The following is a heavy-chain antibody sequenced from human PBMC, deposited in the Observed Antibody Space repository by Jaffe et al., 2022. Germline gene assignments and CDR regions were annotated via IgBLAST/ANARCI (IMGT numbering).Heavy chain of an antibody. D-gene: IGHD6-13*01. CDR2: IYPGDSDT. CDR3: ARHGPLSSSWYGSNPRGFYYYYYMDV. CDR1: GYSFTSYW. V-gene: IGHV5-51*01. J-gene: IGHJ6*03. Sequence: EVQLVQSGAEVKKPGESLKISCKGSGYSFTSYWIGWVRQMPGKGLEWMGIIYPGDSDTRYSPSFQGQVTISADKSISTAYLQWSSLKASDTAMYYCARHGPLSSSWYGSNPRGFYYYYYMDVWGKGTTVTVSS.